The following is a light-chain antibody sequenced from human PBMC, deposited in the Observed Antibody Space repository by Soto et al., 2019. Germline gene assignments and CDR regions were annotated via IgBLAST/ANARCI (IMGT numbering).Light chain of an antibody. Sequence: QSVLTQPPSASGTPGQRVAISCSGSISNIGSNSVNWYQQHPGAAPKLLIHDVNKRPPGVPDRFSASKSGNTASLTISGLQAEDEADYYCCSYAGEYKYVFGSGTKVTVL. V-gene: IGLV1-44*01. CDR1: ISNIGSNS. CDR2: DVN. J-gene: IGLJ1*01. CDR3: CSYAGEYKYV.